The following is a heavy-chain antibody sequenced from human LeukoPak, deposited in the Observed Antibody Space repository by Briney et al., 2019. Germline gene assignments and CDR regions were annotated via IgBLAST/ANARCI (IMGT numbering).Heavy chain of an antibody. Sequence: GASVKVSCKVSGYTFTGYYMHWDRHLPRQGQERIRLVNPNYGGTNYAQKFKGRVTMTRGTSISTVYMELSSLRSDATAVFYCTCGGTAFDPWGQGTLVTVSS. J-gene: IGHJ5*02. CDR2: VNPNYGGT. V-gene: IGHV1-2*02. CDR3: TCGGTAFDP. CDR1: GYTFTGYY. D-gene: IGHD2-21*02.